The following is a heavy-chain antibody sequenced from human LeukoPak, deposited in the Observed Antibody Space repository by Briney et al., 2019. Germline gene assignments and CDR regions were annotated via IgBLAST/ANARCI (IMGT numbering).Heavy chain of an antibody. V-gene: IGHV3-11*01. J-gene: IGHJ6*02. CDR1: GFTFSDYY. Sequence: GGSLRLSCAASGFTFSDYYMSWIRPAPGKGLEWVSYISSSGSTIYFADSVKGRFTISRDNAKNSQYLQMNSLRAEDTAVYYSAREYCSSTSCSLDGMDVWGQGTTVTVSS. CDR3: AREYCSSTSCSLDGMDV. CDR2: ISSSGSTI. D-gene: IGHD2-2*01.